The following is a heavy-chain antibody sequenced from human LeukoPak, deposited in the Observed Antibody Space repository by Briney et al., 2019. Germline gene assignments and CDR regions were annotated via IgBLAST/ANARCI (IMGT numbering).Heavy chain of an antibody. CDR2: INNNKSYN. J-gene: IGHJ6*01. Sequence: GGSLRLSCAASGFTFNTYTMNWVRQAPGKGLEWVSSINNNKSYNYYADSVKGRFTISRDNAENSQYLQMSGRPAGDTAVYFCATLAGFSVYESGDYYNAMDGWGQATTV. D-gene: IGHD5/OR15-5a*01. CDR3: ATLAGFSVYESGDYYNAMDG. V-gene: IGHV3-21*01. CDR1: GFTFNTYT.